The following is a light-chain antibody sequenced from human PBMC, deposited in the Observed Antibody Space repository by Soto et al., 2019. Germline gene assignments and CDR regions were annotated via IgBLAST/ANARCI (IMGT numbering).Light chain of an antibody. CDR2: GAS. CDR1: QSVSRN. Sequence: EIVMTQSPATLSVSPGERATLSCSASQSVSRNLAWYQQKPGQAPRLLIYGASTRATGISARFSGSGSGTEFTLTISSLQSEDFAVYYCQQYGGSPITFGLGTRLEIK. V-gene: IGKV3-15*01. CDR3: QQYGGSPIT. J-gene: IGKJ5*01.